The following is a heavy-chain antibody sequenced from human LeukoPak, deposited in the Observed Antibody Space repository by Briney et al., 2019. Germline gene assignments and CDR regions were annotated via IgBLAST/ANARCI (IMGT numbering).Heavy chain of an antibody. CDR2: IYSGGST. CDR3: ASAVGGYPVYFDY. CDR1: GFTVSSNY. Sequence: GGSLRLSCAASGFTVSSNYMSWVRQAPGKGLEWVSVIYSGGSTYYADSVKGRFTISRDNSKNTLYLQMNSLRAEDTAVYYCASAVGGYPVYFDYWGQGTLVTVSS. J-gene: IGHJ4*02. D-gene: IGHD3-16*01. V-gene: IGHV3-66*01.